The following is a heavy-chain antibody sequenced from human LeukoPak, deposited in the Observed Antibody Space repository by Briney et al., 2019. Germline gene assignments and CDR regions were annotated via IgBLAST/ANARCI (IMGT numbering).Heavy chain of an antibody. D-gene: IGHD2-15*01. J-gene: IGHJ4*02. V-gene: IGHV4-38-2*02. CDR3: ARRRSGGSCQDY. CDR1: GYSISSGYY. CDR2: IYHSGST. Sequence: SETLSLTCTVSGYSISSGYYWGWIRQPPGKGLEWIGSIYHSGSTYYNPSLKSRVTISVDTSKNQFSLKLSSVTAADTAVYYCARRRSGGSCQDYWGQGTLVTVSS.